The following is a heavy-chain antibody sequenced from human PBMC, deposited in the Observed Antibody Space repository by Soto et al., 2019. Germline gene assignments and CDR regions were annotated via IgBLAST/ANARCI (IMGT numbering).Heavy chain of an antibody. D-gene: IGHD3-3*01. J-gene: IGHJ6*02. V-gene: IGHV3-23*01. CDR2: ISGSGGST. CDR3: AIGGGQIYYSGMDV. CDR1: GFTFSSYA. Sequence: GGSLRLSCAASGFTFSSYAMSWVRQAPGKGLEWVSAISGSGGSTYYADSVKGRLTISRDNAKNSLFLHLNSLSAGDTAVYYCAIGGGQIYYSGMDVWGQGTTVPVSS.